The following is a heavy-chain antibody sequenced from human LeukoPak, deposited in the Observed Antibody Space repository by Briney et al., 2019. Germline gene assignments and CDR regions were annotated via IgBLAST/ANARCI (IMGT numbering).Heavy chain of an antibody. J-gene: IGHJ4*02. CDR2: IYSGGGT. Sequence: PGGSLRLSCAASGFTVSTNYMSWVRQAPGKGLEWVPVIYSGGGTYYADSVKGRFTISRDNSKNTLYLQMNSLRAEDTAVYYCARTSIAVAATYGLDYWGQGILVTVSS. D-gene: IGHD6-19*01. CDR3: ARTSIAVAATYGLDY. V-gene: IGHV3-53*01. CDR1: GFTVSTNY.